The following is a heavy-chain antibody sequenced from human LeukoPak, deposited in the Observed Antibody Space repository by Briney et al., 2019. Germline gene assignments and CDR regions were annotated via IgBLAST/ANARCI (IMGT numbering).Heavy chain of an antibody. D-gene: IGHD5-24*01. CDR1: GGSISSTIHY. CDR2: MYYSGFT. V-gene: IGHV4-39*01. Sequence: SETLSLTCAVSGGSISSTIHYWAWIRQPPGKGLEWIGSMYYSGFTYYNPSITSRVTMSLDRSENQFSLKLSSVTAADTAVYYCARHEETGDNAFDIWGQGTMVTVSS. CDR3: ARHEETGDNAFDI. J-gene: IGHJ3*02.